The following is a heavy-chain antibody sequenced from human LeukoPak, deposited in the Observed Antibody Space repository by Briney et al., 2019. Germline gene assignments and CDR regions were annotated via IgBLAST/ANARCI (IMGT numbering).Heavy chain of an antibody. J-gene: IGHJ6*02. Sequence: GGSLRLSCAASGFTVSSNYMNWVRQAPGKGLEWVSVIYGGGNIYYADSVKGRFTISRDNAKNSLYLQMNSLRAEDTAVYYCARDEVGLELTYVMDVWGQGTTVTVSS. CDR3: ARDEVGLELTYVMDV. CDR2: IYGGGNI. V-gene: IGHV3-53*01. CDR1: GFTVSSNY. D-gene: IGHD1-7*01.